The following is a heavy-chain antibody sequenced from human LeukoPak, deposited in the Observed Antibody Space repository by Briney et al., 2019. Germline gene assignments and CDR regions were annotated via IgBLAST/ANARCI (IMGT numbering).Heavy chain of an antibody. CDR2: IWYDGTNK. CDR3: AKTYCSTTSCYSRSYYYYMDV. CDR1: GFTFSDNG. D-gene: IGHD2-2*01. Sequence: GGSLRLSCAASGFTFSDNGMHWVRQAPGKGLDWVALIWYDGTNKYYADSVKGRFTISRDNSKNTLYLQMNSLRAEDTAVYYCAKTYCSTTSCYSRSYYYYMDVWGKGTTVTVSS. J-gene: IGHJ6*03. V-gene: IGHV3-33*06.